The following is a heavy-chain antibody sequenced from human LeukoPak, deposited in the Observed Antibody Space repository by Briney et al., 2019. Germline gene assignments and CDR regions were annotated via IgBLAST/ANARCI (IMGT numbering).Heavy chain of an antibody. V-gene: IGHV3-66*01. Sequence: GGSLRLSCAASGFTFSSYAMSWVRQAPGKGLEWVSVIYSGGSTYYADSVKGRFTISRDNSKNTLYLQMNSLRAEDTAVYYCARETPGGDILTGYYRTYYFDYWGQGTLVTVSS. CDR2: IYSGGST. CDR1: GFTFSSYA. CDR3: ARETPGGDILTGYYRTYYFDY. D-gene: IGHD3-9*01. J-gene: IGHJ4*02.